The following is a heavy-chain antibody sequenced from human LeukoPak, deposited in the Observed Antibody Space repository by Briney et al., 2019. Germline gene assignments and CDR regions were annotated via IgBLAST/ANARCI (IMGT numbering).Heavy chain of an antibody. J-gene: IGHJ5*02. CDR1: GGSISSYY. D-gene: IGHD2-8*01. Sequence: SETPSLTCTVSGGSISSYYWSWIRQPPGKGLEWIGYIYYSGSTNYNPSLKSRVTISVDTSKNQFSLKLSSVTAADTAVYYCARERGYCTNGVCYDSGSWFDPWGQGTLVTVSS. CDR2: IYYSGST. V-gene: IGHV4-59*01. CDR3: ARERGYCTNGVCYDSGSWFDP.